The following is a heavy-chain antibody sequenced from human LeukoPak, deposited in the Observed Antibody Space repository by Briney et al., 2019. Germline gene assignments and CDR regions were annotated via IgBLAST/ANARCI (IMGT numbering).Heavy chain of an antibody. J-gene: IGHJ3*02. D-gene: IGHD3-16*01. V-gene: IGHV1-2*02. Sequence: GASVKVSCKGSGYTFTGYYMHLVRHPPGQGLEWVGLINPNSGGTNYAQKFQRRVTIRRNTSISSAYMELSRRKSDDTAVYYCARGLGGATDGFDIWGQGTVVTVSS. CDR3: ARGLGGATDGFDI. CDR1: GYTFTGYY. CDR2: INPNSGGT.